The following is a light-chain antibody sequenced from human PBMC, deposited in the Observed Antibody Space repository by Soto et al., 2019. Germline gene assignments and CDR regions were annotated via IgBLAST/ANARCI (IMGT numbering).Light chain of an antibody. CDR1: QSISSY. J-gene: IGKJ4*01. Sequence: EIVLTQTPATLSLSPGERATLSCRASQSISSYLAWFQQKPGQAPRLLIYDASNRATGIPARFSGSGSGTDFTLTISSLEPEDFAVYYCQHRSNWPLTFGGGTRVEIK. CDR3: QHRSNWPLT. V-gene: IGKV3-11*01. CDR2: DAS.